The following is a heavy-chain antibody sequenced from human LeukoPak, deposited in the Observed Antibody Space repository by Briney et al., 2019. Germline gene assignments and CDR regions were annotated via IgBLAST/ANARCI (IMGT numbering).Heavy chain of an antibody. CDR1: GYTFTSYY. Sequence: VASVKVSCKASGYTFTSYYMHWVRQAPGQGLEWMGIINPSGGSTSYAQKFQGRVTMTRDTSTSTVYMELSSLRFEDTAVYYCARIPKNTIYGMDVWGQGTTVTVSS. J-gene: IGHJ6*02. CDR3: ARIPKNTIYGMDV. D-gene: IGHD1/OR15-1a*01. V-gene: IGHV1-46*01. CDR2: INPSGGST.